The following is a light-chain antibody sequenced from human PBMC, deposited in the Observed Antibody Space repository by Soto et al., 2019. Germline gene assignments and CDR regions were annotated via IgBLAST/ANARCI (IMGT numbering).Light chain of an antibody. Sequence: QSALTQPASVSGSPGQSITISCTGTSSDVAIYDYVSWYQHHPGKAPKLMIYEVTSRPSGVSNRFSGSQSGNTASLTISGLQAEDEDDYYCSSYTNSSTLGVFGGGTKLTVL. CDR2: EVT. J-gene: IGLJ2*01. CDR1: SSDVAIYDY. V-gene: IGLV2-14*01. CDR3: SSYTNSSTLGV.